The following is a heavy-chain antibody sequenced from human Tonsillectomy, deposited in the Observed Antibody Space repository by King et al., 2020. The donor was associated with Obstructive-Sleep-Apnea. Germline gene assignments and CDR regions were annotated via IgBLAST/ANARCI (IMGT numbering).Heavy chain of an antibody. CDR2: ISGDNGNT. D-gene: IGHD4-23*01. Sequence: QLVQSEAEVKKPGASVKVSCQASGYTFPSFDISWVRQAPGQGLEWMGWISGDNGNTYYAQNLQGRVTMTTATSTRTAYMELGSLRSDDSAVYYCAAGGAMDVWGQGTTVTVAS. CDR3: AAGGAMDV. CDR1: GYTFPSFD. V-gene: IGHV1-18*01. J-gene: IGHJ6*02.